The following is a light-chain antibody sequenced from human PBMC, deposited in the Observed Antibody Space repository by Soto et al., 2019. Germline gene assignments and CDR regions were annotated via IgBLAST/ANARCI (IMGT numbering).Light chain of an antibody. CDR3: QHYGSSPYT. Sequence: EIVLTQSPGTLSLSPGERATLSCRASQSVSSSYLAWYQQKPGQAPRLLIYDASSRATGIPDRFSGSGSGTDFTLTISSLEPEDFAVYFCQHYGSSPYTFGQGTKLEIK. CDR1: QSVSSSY. CDR2: DAS. J-gene: IGKJ2*01. V-gene: IGKV3-20*01.